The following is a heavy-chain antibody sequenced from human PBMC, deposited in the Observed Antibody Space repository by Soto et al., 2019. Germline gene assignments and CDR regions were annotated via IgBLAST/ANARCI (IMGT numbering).Heavy chain of an antibody. CDR2: MSPNSGNT. V-gene: IGHV1-8*01. CDR3: ARGMGRRSWYWFHY. CDR1: GYTFTSYD. J-gene: IGHJ5*01. D-gene: IGHD6-13*01. Sequence: ASVKVSCKASGYTFTSYDINLVRQATGQGLEWMGWMSPNSGNTGYAQKFQGRVTMTRNTSISTAYMELSSLRSEDTAVYYCARGMGRRSWYWFHYWGQGTLVTVSS.